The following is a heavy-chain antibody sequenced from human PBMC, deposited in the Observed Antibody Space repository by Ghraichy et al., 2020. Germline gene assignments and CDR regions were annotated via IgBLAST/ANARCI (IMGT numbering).Heavy chain of an antibody. CDR2: IDYSGST. CDR3: ARGATVLHFDY. Sequence: SETLSLTCNVSGGSISSYYWSWIRQPPGKGLEWIGYIDYSGSTNYNPSLKSRVTISVDTSKNQFSLKLSSVTAADTAVYYCARGATVLHFDYWGQGTLVTVSS. V-gene: IGHV4-59*01. CDR1: GGSISSYY. D-gene: IGHD3-10*01. J-gene: IGHJ4*02.